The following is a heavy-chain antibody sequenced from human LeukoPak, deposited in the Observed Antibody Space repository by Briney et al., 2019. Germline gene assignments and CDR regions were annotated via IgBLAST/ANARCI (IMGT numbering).Heavy chain of an antibody. J-gene: IGHJ4*02. V-gene: IGHV3-23*01. CDR3: ATFSTHCDY. D-gene: IGHD2/OR15-2a*01. CDR1: GFTFSNFA. Sequence: GGSLRLSCAPSGFTFSNFAMSWVRQAPGKGLEWVSLISANGDNTYYADFVKGRFTISRDNSRSTLYLQMNSLRAEDTAIYYCATFSTHCDYWGQRTLVTVSS. CDR2: ISANGDNT.